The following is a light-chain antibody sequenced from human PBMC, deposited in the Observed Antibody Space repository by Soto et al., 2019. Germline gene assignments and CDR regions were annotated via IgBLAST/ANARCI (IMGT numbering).Light chain of an antibody. CDR3: QSYVSSLRGSV. CDR1: SSNIGAGYD. Sequence: QSVLTQPPSVSGAPGQRVTISCTGSSSNIGAGYDVHWYQQLPGTAPKLLIYGNSNRPSGVPDRFSGSKSGTSASLAISGLQAEDEADYHCQSYVSSLRGSVFGRGTKVTVL. CDR2: GNS. V-gene: IGLV1-40*01. J-gene: IGLJ3*02.